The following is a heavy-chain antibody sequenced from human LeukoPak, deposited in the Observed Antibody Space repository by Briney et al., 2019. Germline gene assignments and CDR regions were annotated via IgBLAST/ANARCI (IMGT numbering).Heavy chain of an antibody. CDR2: ISYDGSNK. CDR3: AKDYGDSRGASDI. Sequence: GGSLRLSCAASGFTFSSYGMHWVRQAPGKGLEWVAVISYDGSNKYYADSVKGRFTISRDNSKNTLYLQMNSLRAEDTAVYYCAKDYGDSRGASDIWGQGTMVTVSS. V-gene: IGHV3-30*18. CDR1: GFTFSSYG. J-gene: IGHJ3*02. D-gene: IGHD3-22*01.